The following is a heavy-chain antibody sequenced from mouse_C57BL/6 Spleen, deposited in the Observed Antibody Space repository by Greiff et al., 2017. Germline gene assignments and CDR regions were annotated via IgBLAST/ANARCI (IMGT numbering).Heavy chain of an antibody. J-gene: IGHJ1*03. CDR3: ARGEYWYFDV. CDR1: GYTFTDYY. CDR2: IYPGSGNT. V-gene: IGHV1-76*01. Sequence: QVQLQQSGAELVRPGASVKLSCKASGYTFTDYYIHWVKQRPGQGLEWIARIYPGSGNTYYNEKFKGKATLTAEKSSSTAYMQLSSLTSEDSAVYFCARGEYWYFDVWGTGTTVTVSS.